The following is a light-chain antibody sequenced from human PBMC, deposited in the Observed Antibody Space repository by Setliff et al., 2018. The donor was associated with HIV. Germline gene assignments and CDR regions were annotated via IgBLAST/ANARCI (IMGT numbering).Light chain of an antibody. J-gene: IGLJ1*01. CDR2: RYN. Sequence: QSVLTQPPSVSGAPGQRVTISCTGSSSNIGAGYDVHWYQQRPGTAPKLLIYRYNNRPTGVPDRFSGSKSGTSVSLAITGLQAEDEAEYYCQSYDSSLSVSVFGSGTKVT. CDR1: SSNIGAGYD. V-gene: IGLV1-40*01. CDR3: QSYDSSLSVSV.